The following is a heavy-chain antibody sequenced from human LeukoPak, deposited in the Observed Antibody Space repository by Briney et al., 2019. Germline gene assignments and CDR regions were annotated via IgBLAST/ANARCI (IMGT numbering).Heavy chain of an antibody. CDR3: ASILLWFGAYYYGMDV. D-gene: IGHD3-10*01. Sequence: GGSLRLSCAASGFTFSSYSMNWVRQAPGKGLEWVSYISSSSSTIYYADSVKGRFTISRDNAKNSLYLQMNSLRDEDTAVYYRASILLWFGAYYYGMDVWGQGTTVTVSS. J-gene: IGHJ6*02. CDR2: ISSSSSTI. CDR1: GFTFSSYS. V-gene: IGHV3-48*02.